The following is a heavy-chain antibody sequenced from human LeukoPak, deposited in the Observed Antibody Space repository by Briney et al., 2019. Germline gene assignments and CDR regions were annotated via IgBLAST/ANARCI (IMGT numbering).Heavy chain of an antibody. CDR3: ASQYSSSWSFDY. CDR1: GLTVSSNY. CDR2: IYSGGST. V-gene: IGHV3-53*01. Sequence: GGSLRLSCAASGLTVSSNYMSWVRQAPGKGLEWVSVIYSGGSTYYADSVKGRFTISRDNSKNTLFLQMNSLRAEDTAVYYCASQYSSSWSFDYWGQGTLVTVSS. J-gene: IGHJ4*02. D-gene: IGHD6-13*01.